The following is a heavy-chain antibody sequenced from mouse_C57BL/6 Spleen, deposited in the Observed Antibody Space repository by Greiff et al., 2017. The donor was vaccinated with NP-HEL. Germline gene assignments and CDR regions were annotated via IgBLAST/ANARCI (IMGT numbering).Heavy chain of an antibody. CDR3: ARDDDYDAWFAY. CDR1: GFTFSDFY. V-gene: IGHV7-1*01. J-gene: IGHJ3*01. Sequence: EVKLMESGGGLVQSGRSLRLSCATSGFTFSDFYMEWVRQAPGKGLEWIAASRNKANDYTTEYSASVKGRFIVSRDTSQSILYLQMNALRAEDTAIYYCARDDDYDAWFAYWGQGTLVTVSA. CDR2: SRNKANDYTT. D-gene: IGHD2-4*01.